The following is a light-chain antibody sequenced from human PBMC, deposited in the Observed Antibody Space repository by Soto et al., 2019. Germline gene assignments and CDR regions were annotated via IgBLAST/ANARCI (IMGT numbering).Light chain of an antibody. V-gene: IGKV1-5*01. CDR3: QHYNSYSEA. J-gene: IGKJ1*01. CDR2: DAS. CDR1: QSISSW. Sequence: DIQMTHSPSTLSASVGDRVTITCRASQSISSWLALYQQIPVKAPKLLMYDASSLESGVPSRFSGSGSGTEFTPTISSLQPDDFATYYCQHYNSYSEAFGQGTKVDIK.